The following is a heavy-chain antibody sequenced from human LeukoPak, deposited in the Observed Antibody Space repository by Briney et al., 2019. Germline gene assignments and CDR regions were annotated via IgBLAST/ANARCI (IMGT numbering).Heavy chain of an antibody. J-gene: IGHJ4*02. V-gene: IGHV3-48*01. CDR3: ARVGRGGYPIDY. D-gene: IGHD5-12*01. CDR1: GFTFSNYS. CDR2: ITSSSSAI. Sequence: AGSLRLSCVASGFTFSNYSMNWVRQAPGKGLEWISYITSSSSAIYYAESVKGQVTVSRDNAKNSLYLQFSSLRAEDTAVYYCARVGRGGYPIDYWGQGTLVTVSS.